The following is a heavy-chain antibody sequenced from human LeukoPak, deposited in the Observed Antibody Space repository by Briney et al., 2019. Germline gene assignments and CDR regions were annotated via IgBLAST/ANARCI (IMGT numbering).Heavy chain of an antibody. Sequence: GGSLRLSCAASGFTFSDYYMGWVRRAPGKGVEWVSYITNSGGGTYYPDSVKGRFTISRDNAKKSLYLQVSSLRAEDTAVYYCARALNDAFDIWGQGTMVTVSS. V-gene: IGHV3-11*04. J-gene: IGHJ3*02. CDR1: GFTFSDYY. CDR2: ITNSGGGT. CDR3: ARALNDAFDI.